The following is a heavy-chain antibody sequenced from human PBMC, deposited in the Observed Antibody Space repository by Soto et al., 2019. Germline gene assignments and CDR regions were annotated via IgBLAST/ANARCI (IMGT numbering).Heavy chain of an antibody. CDR1: GYTLTELS. CDR2: FDPEDGET. Sequence: GASVKVSCKVSGYTLTELSMHWVRQAPGKGLEWMGGFDPEDGETIYAQKFQGRVTMTEDTSTDTAYMELSSLRSEDTAVYYCATEARYNWNDRDAFDIWGQGTMVTVSS. D-gene: IGHD1-1*01. J-gene: IGHJ3*02. V-gene: IGHV1-24*01. CDR3: ATEARYNWNDRDAFDI.